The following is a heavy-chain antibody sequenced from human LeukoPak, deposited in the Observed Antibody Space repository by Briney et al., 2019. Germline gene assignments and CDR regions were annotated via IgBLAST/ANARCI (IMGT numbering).Heavy chain of an antibody. D-gene: IGHD5-18*01. Sequence: GGSLRLSCAASGFTFSNAWMSWVRQAPGKGLEWVGRIKSKTDGGTTDYAAPVKGRFTISRDDSKNTLYLQMNSLKTEDTAVYYCAKVSGGGYSYGDYWGQGTLVTVSS. J-gene: IGHJ4*02. CDR2: IKSKTDGGTT. CDR3: AKVSGGGYSYGDY. V-gene: IGHV3-15*01. CDR1: GFTFSNAW.